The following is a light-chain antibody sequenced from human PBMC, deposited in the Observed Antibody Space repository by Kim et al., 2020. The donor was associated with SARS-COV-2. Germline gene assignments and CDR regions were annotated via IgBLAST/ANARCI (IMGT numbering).Light chain of an antibody. V-gene: IGKV1-33*01. CDR2: AAS. J-gene: IGKJ4*01. CDR3: QHYDDLPLT. CDR1: QDVTNY. Sequence: ASVGDTVTITCQASQDVTNYLNWYQQKPGKAPQLLIYAASTLETGVPSRFSGSGSGTEFTFTISSLQPEDVATYYCQHYDDLPLTFGGGTKVDIK.